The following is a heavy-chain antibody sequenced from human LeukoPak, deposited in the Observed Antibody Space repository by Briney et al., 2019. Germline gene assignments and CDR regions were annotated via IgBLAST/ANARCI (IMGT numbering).Heavy chain of an antibody. CDR2: LNWNGGRT. CDR1: GFKFDDHG. Sequence: PGGSLRLSCAASGFKFDDHGMNWVRQAPGKGLEWVSGLNWNGGRTGYADSVKGRFTISRDNAKNSLYLQMNSLRAEDTALYYCAKDRSHIALDIWGQGTMVTVSS. D-gene: IGHD1-26*01. J-gene: IGHJ3*02. V-gene: IGHV3-20*04. CDR3: AKDRSHIALDI.